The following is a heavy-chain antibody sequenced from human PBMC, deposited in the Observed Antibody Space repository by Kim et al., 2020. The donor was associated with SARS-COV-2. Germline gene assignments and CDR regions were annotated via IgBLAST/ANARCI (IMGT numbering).Heavy chain of an antibody. CDR2: T. V-gene: IGHV3-66*01. J-gene: IGHJ4*02. CDR3: ARGFGVRLVPY. Sequence: TYYADSVKGRFTISRDNSKNTLYLQMSGLRAEDTAVYYCARGFGVRLVPYWGQGTLVTVSS. D-gene: IGHD3-3*01.